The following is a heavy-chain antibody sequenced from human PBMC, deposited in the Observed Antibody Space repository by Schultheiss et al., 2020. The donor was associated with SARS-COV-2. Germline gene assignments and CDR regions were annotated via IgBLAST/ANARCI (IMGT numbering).Heavy chain of an antibody. CDR3: ARAPATIFGVVKRVWFDP. D-gene: IGHD3-3*01. Sequence: ASVKVSCKASGFSLSRYGITWVRQATGQGLEWMGWMNPNSGNTGYAQKFQGRVTMTRNTSISTAYMELSSLRSEDTAVYYCARAPATIFGVVKRVWFDPWGQGTLVTVSS. CDR2: MNPNSGNT. CDR1: GFSLSRYG. V-gene: IGHV1-8*01. J-gene: IGHJ5*02.